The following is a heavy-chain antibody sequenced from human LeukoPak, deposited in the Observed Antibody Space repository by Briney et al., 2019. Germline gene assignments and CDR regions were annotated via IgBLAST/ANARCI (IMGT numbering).Heavy chain of an antibody. CDR3: ARDLGGAHYYSYMDV. V-gene: IGHV1-18*01. J-gene: IGHJ6*03. CDR2: ISAYNGNQ. Sequence: ASVKDSCKASGYTLTSYGISWLREAPGQGLEWMGWISAYNGNQNYHQKFKGRVTMTTDRPTTKAYMELRSLRSDDPAVYYCARDLGGAHYYSYMDVWGKGTTVTVSS. D-gene: IGHD6-25*01. CDR1: GYTLTSYG.